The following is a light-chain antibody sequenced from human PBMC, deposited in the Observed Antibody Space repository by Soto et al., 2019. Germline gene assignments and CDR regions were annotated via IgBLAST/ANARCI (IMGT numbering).Light chain of an antibody. CDR1: SGHSSYI. Sequence: QSVLTQSSSASASLGSSVKLTCTLSSGHSSYIIAWHQQQPGKAPRYLMKLEGSGSHKKGSGVPDRFSGSSSGADRYLTISNLQFEDEADYYCETWDTDTLWVFGGGTKVTVL. CDR2: LEGSGSH. J-gene: IGLJ3*02. CDR3: ETWDTDTLWV. V-gene: IGLV4-60*02.